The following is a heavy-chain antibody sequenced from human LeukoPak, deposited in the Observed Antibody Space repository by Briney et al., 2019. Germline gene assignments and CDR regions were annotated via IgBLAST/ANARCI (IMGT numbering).Heavy chain of an antibody. CDR2: IKLDENTA. J-gene: IGHJ4*02. D-gene: IGHD3-3*01. V-gene: IGHV3-74*01. CDR1: GLASTNYW. Sequence: SGGSLRLSCAASGLASTNYWMHWARHVPGKGLVWVSRIKLDENTAYYADFVKGRFTISRDDAKTTVYLQMNSLRAEDSAVYYCARDRPFWNWGQGTLVTVSS. CDR3: ARDRPFWN.